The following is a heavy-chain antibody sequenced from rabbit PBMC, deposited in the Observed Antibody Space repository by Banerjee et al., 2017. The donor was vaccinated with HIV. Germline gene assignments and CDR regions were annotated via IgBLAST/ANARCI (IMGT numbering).Heavy chain of an antibody. D-gene: IGHD4-2*01. V-gene: IGHV1S45*01. CDR2: IYAGSSDTT. J-gene: IGHJ4*01. CDR3: ARGVGSISYFNL. Sequence: QEQLEESGGDLVKPEGSLTLTCTASGFSFSSYYYMCWARQAPGKGLDWIACIYAGSSDTTYYANWAKGRFTISKTSSTTVTLQLTSLTAADTATYFCARGVGSISYFNLWGPGTLVTVS. CDR1: GFSFSSYYY.